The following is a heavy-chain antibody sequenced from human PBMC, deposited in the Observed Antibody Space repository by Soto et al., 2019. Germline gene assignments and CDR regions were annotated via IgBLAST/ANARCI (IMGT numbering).Heavy chain of an antibody. V-gene: IGHV3-23*01. D-gene: IGHD6-13*01. J-gene: IGHJ6*02. CDR1: GFTFSSYA. CDR2: ISGSGGST. Sequence: GGSLRLSCAASGFTFSSYAMSWVRQAPGKGLEWVSAISGSGGSTYYADSVKGRFTISRDNSKDTLYLQMNSLRAEDTAVYYCAKFPGSAAAGYYYGMDVWGQGTTVTVSS. CDR3: AKFPGSAAAGYYYGMDV.